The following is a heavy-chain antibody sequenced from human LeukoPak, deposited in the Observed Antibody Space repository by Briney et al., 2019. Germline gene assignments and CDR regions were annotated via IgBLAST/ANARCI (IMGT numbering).Heavy chain of an antibody. D-gene: IGHD3-10*01. Sequence: ETLSLTCAVYGGSFSGYYWSWVRQAPGKGLEWVSVISGSGDTTYYADSVKGRFTISRDNSKNTLYLQMNSLRAEDTAVYYCAKIGPEVRGVITRGASDYWGQGTLVTVSS. J-gene: IGHJ4*02. CDR1: GGSFSGYY. CDR2: ISGSGDTT. V-gene: IGHV3-23*01. CDR3: AKIGPEVRGVITRGASDY.